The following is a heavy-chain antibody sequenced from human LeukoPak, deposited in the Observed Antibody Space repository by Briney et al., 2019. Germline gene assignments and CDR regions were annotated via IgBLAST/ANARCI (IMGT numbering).Heavy chain of an antibody. J-gene: IGHJ4*02. D-gene: IGHD1-26*01. CDR2: INTNTGNP. V-gene: IGHV7-4-1*02. Sequence: ASVKVSCKASGYTFTSYAMNWVRQAPGQGLEWMGWINTNTGNPTYAQGFTGRFVFSLDTSVTTAYLQISSLKTDDTAVYYCVRGGWDQGPYWGQGTLVTVSS. CDR3: VRGGWDQGPY. CDR1: GYTFTSYA.